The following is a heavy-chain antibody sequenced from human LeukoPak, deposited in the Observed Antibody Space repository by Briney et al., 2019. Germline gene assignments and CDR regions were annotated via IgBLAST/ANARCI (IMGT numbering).Heavy chain of an antibody. CDR3: ANWGEFPMPDMPTSRTYANHNARYYYYYYGMDV. CDR2: IGGSGGSK. V-gene: IGHV3-23*01. CDR1: GFTFSSYA. D-gene: IGHD2-2*01. J-gene: IGHJ6*02. Sequence: GGSLSLSCAASGFTFSSYAMSWFRQAPGKGLEWVSAIGGSGGSKYNASSGRGRFTISRDNSKNTLYLQMNSLRAEDTAVYYCANWGEFPMPDMPTSRTYANHNARYYYYYYGMDVWGQGTTVTVSS.